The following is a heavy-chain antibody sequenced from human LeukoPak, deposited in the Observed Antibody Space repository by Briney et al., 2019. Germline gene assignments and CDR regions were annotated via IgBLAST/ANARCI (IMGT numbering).Heavy chain of an antibody. V-gene: IGHV4-39*01. J-gene: IGHJ4*02. Sequence: SETLSLTCTASGGSISSSSYYWGWIRQPPGKGLEWIGSIYYSGSTYYNPSLKSRVTISVDTSKNQFSLKLSSVTAADTAVYYCARGDYYDSPNYWGQGTLVTVSS. D-gene: IGHD3-22*01. CDR3: ARGDYYDSPNY. CDR2: IYYSGST. CDR1: GGSISSSSYY.